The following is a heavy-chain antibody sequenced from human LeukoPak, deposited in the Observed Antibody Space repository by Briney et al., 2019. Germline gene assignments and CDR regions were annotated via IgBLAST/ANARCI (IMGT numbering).Heavy chain of an antibody. V-gene: IGHV3-11*04. CDR1: GFTFSDYY. D-gene: IGHD1-20*01. J-gene: IGHJ4*02. CDR2: ISSSGSTI. Sequence: GGSLRLSCAASGFTFSDYYMSWIRQAPGKGLGWVSYISSSGSTIYYADSVKGRFTISRDNAKNSLSLHMNSLRADDTAVYYCARGDNWAFDYWGQGALVTVSS. CDR3: ARGDNWAFDY.